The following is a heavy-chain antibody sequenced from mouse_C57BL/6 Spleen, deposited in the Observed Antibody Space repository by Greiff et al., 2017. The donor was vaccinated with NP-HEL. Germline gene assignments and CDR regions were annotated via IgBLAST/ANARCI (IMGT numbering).Heavy chain of an antibody. V-gene: IGHV3-6*01. CDR2: ISYDGSN. D-gene: IGHD3-2*02. Sequence: EVKLVESGPGLVKPSQSLSLTCSVTGYSITSGYYWNWIRQFPGNKLEWMGYISYDGSNNYNPSLKNRISITRDTSKNQFFLKLNSVTTEDTATYYCAREETAQAHWGQGTLVTVSA. CDR1: GYSITSGYY. J-gene: IGHJ3*01. CDR3: AREETAQAH.